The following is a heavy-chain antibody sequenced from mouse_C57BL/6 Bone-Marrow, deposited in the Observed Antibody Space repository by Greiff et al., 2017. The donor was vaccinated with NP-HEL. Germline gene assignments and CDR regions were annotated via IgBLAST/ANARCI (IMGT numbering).Heavy chain of an antibody. CDR2: IYPRDGST. V-gene: IGHV1-85*01. CDR3: ARWPYGSSPYWYFDV. CDR1: GYTFTSYD. D-gene: IGHD1-1*01. J-gene: IGHJ1*03. Sequence: VKLQESGPELVKPGASVKLSCKASGYTFTSYDINWVKQRPGQGLEWIGWIYPRDGSTKYNEKFKGKATLTVDTSSSTAYMELHSLTSEDSAVYFCARWPYGSSPYWYFDVWGTGTTVTVSS.